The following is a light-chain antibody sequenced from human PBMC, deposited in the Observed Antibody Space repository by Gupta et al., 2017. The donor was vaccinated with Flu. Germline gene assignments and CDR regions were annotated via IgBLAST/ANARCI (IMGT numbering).Light chain of an antibody. CDR2: EGN. CDR1: STDVETYAL. CDR3: CSYAGRATFDV. Sequence: QPALTQPDSVSGSPGPSISISCSGASTDVETYALVSWYQQRPGKAPRLIIYEGNKRPSGVSDRFSGSKSGNTASLTISDLQAEDEAYYHCCSYAGRATFDVFGSGTEVLVL. V-gene: IGLV2-23*03. J-gene: IGLJ1*01.